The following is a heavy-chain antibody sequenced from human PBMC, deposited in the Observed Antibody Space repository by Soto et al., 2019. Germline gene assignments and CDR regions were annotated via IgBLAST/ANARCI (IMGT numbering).Heavy chain of an antibody. D-gene: IGHD2-2*01. J-gene: IGHJ5*02. Sequence: PSETLSLTCPVSGGSISPNYWAWIRQPPGKGLEWIGFIYYGGTTRYNPSLESRVTVSLETSKSQFSLTLSSVTASVTAVYYCARLGFYYQSLDPWGHGTLVTVSS. V-gene: IGHV4-59*08. CDR3: ARLGFYYQSLDP. CDR1: GGSISPNY. CDR2: IYYGGTT.